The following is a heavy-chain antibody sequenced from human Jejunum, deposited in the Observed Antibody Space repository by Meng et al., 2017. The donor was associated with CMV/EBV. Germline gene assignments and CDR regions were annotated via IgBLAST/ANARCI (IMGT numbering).Heavy chain of an antibody. V-gene: IGHV4-39*01. Sequence: GFITRRGYYWDWIRYSRGKGLEWIGTVYHDGTTYYDPSLKSRVTISIDSSKNQFSLSLTSVTAADTALYYCARALQVGVAGRGASGYWGQGTLVTVSS. CDR1: GFITRRGYY. CDR3: ARALQVGVAGRGASGY. D-gene: IGHD1-26*01. CDR2: VYHDGTT. J-gene: IGHJ4*02.